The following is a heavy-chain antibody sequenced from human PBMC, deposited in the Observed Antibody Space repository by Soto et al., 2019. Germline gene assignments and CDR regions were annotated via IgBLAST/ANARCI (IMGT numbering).Heavy chain of an antibody. V-gene: IGHV4-59*01. CDR1: GGSFSSYY. D-gene: IGHD1-26*01. CDR2: IFYNGRS. J-gene: IGHJ4*02. CDR3: ARAGYTSNYYGGFYFDY. Sequence: PSETLSLTCSVSGGSFSSYYWSWIRQSPGKGLEYIGYIFYNGRSSYNPSLMNRVTIAIDTSKNQFFLRLGSLTPADTAIYYCARAGYTSNYYGGFYFDYWGLGTLVTVS.